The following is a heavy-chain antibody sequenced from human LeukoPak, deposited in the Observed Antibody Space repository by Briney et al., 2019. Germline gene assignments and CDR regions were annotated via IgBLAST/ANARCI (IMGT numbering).Heavy chain of an antibody. Sequence: SETLSLTCTVSGGPINGYYWSWIRQPPGKGLEWIGYIYYTGSTNYNPSLKSRVTISVDTSKKHASLKLTSVTAADTAVYYCASSAYYKYYFGSWGQGTLVTVSS. J-gene: IGHJ4*02. D-gene: IGHD3-3*01. V-gene: IGHV4-59*01. CDR2: IYYTGST. CDR3: ASSAYYKYYFGS. CDR1: GGPINGYY.